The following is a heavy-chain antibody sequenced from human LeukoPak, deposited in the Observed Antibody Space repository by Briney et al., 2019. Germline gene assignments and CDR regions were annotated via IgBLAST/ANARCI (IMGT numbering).Heavy chain of an antibody. CDR2: ISGSGGST. J-gene: IGHJ6*02. V-gene: IGHV3-23*01. CDR3: AKDKTLGLHYGMDV. D-gene: IGHD3-16*01. Sequence: PGGSLRLSCAASGFTFSSYAMSWVRQAPGKGLEWVSAISGSGGSTYYADSVEGRFSISRDNAKNSLYLQMNSLRAEDTALYYCAKDKTLGLHYGMDVWGQGTTVTVSS. CDR1: GFTFSSYA.